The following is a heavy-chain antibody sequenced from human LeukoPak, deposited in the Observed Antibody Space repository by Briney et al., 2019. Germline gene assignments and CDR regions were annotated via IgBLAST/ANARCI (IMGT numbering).Heavy chain of an antibody. CDR2: IKQDGSEK. D-gene: IGHD3-10*01. CDR3: ARAASSTRPYYLDY. J-gene: IGHJ4*02. V-gene: IGHV3-7*01. CDR1: GFSFSYSW. Sequence: GGSLRLSCAASGFSFSYSWMTWVRQAPGKGLEWVANIKQDGSEKYYVDSVKGRFTISRDNAKNSLSLQMNSLRAEDTAVYYCARAASSTRPYYLDYWAQGTLVTVSS.